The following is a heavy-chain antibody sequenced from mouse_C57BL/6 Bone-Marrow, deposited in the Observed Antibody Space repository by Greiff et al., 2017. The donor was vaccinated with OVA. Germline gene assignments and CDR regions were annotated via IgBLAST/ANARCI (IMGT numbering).Heavy chain of an antibody. V-gene: IGHV1-22*01. CDR3: ARNGYYLAWFAY. Sequence: EVQLQQSGPELVKPGASVKMSCKASGYTFTDYNMHWVKQSHGKSLEWIGYINPNNGGTSYNQKFKGKATLTVNKSSSTAYMELRSLTSEDSAVYYCARNGYYLAWFAYWGQGTLVTVSA. D-gene: IGHD2-3*01. CDR2: INPNNGGT. CDR1: GYTFTDYN. J-gene: IGHJ3*01.